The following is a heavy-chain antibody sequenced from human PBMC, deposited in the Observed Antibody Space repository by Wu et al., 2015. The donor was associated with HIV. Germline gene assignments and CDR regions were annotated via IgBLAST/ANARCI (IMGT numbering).Heavy chain of an antibody. CDR3: ARWSGYDYPLDY. CDR2: TNPQNGLT. D-gene: IGHD5-12*01. CDR1: GYTLTDHF. V-gene: IGHV1-2*02. J-gene: IGHJ4*02. Sequence: QVQLVQSGAEVRKPGASVKVSCVASGYTLTDHFLHWVRRAPGHGLEWLGWTNPQNGLTRFAQDFQDRVTMTSDTSTGTAYMELSRLRSDDTAVYYCARWSGYDYPLDYWGQGTRGHRLL.